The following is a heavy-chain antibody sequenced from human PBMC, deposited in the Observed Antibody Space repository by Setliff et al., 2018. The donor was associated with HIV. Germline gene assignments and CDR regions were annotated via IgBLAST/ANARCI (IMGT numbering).Heavy chain of an antibody. J-gene: IGHJ4*02. CDR1: GGSFSGYY. D-gene: IGHD6-19*01. V-gene: IGHV4-34*01. CDR3: ARLGSGWNWVTRIDY. Sequence: SETLSLTCAVYGGSFSGYYWSWIRQPPGKGLQWIGSIYYTGNTYYNVSLTSRVTISMDTSKNLFFLTVRSVTAADTGIYYCARLGSGWNWVTRIDYWGRGTLVTVSS. CDR2: IYYTGNT.